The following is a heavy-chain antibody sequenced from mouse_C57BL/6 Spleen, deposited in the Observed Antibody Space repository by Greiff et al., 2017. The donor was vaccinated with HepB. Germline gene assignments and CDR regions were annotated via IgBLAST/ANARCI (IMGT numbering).Heavy chain of an antibody. V-gene: IGHV5-9-1*02. CDR3: TRGDYDLYYYAMDY. Sequence: EVKLVESGEGLVKPGGSLKLSCAASGFTFSSYAMSWVRQTPEKRLEWVAYISSGGDYIYYADTVKGRFTISRDNARNTLYLQMSSLKSEDTAMYYCTRGDYDLYYYAMDYWGQGTSVTVSS. D-gene: IGHD2-4*01. J-gene: IGHJ4*01. CDR1: GFTFSSYA. CDR2: ISSGGDYI.